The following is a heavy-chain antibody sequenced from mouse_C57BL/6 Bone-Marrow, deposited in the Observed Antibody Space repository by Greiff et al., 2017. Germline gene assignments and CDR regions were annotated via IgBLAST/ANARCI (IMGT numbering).Heavy chain of an antibody. CDR3: ASRYDGSGHWYFDV. D-gene: IGHD1-1*01. CDR2: IDPSDSYT. V-gene: IGHV1-50*01. J-gene: IGHJ1*03. CDR1: GYTFTSYW. Sequence: VQLQQPGAELVKPGASVKLSCKASGYTFTSYWMQWVKQRPGQGLEWIGEIDPSDSYTNYNQKFKGKATLTVDTSSSTAYMQLSSLTSADSAVYYCASRYDGSGHWYFDVWGTGTTGTVTA.